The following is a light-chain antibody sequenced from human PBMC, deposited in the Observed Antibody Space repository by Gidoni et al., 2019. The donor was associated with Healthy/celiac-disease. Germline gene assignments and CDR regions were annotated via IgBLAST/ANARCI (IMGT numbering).Light chain of an antibody. CDR2: GAS. CDR1: QSVSSN. CDR3: QQYNNWPPWT. Sequence: IVMTQSPATLSVSPGERATLSCRASQSVSSNLAWYQQKPGQAPRLLIYGASTMATGIPARFSGSGSGAEFTLTISSRQSEDFAVYYCQQYNNWPPWTFGQGTKVEIK. V-gene: IGKV3-15*01. J-gene: IGKJ1*01.